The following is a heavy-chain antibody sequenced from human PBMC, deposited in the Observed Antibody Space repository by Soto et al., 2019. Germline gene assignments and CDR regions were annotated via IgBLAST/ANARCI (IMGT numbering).Heavy chain of an antibody. J-gene: IGHJ4*02. CDR2: IYYSGST. V-gene: IGHV4-31*03. CDR1: GGSISSGGYY. Sequence: QVQLQESGPGLVKPSQTLSLTCTVSGGSISSGGYYWSWIRQHPGKGLEWIGYIYYSGSTYYNPSLKSRFXXXVXXSKNQCSLKLSSVTAADTAVYYCARDEGGTTAIGGWGQGTLVTVSS. D-gene: IGHD1-26*01. CDR3: ARDEGGTTAIGG.